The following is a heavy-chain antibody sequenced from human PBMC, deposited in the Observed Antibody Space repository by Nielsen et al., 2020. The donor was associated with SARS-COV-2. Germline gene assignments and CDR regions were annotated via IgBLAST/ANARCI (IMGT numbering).Heavy chain of an antibody. Sequence: GGSLRLSCAASGFTFSDYYMSWIRQAPGKGLEWVSYISSSGSTIYYADSVKGRFTISRDNAKNSLYLQMNSLRAEDTAVYYCARAGLGIAARPTYYYYGMDVWGQGTTVTVSS. CDR3: ARAGLGIAARPTYYYYGMDV. V-gene: IGHV3-11*04. D-gene: IGHD6-6*01. CDR2: ISSSGSTI. J-gene: IGHJ6*02. CDR1: GFTFSDYY.